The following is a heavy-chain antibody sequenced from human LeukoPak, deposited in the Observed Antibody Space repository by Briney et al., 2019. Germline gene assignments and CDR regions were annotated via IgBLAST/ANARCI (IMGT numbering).Heavy chain of an antibody. D-gene: IGHD3-22*01. CDR3: AKDEVVYYYDSSGYYADPQDAFDI. CDR1: GLTFSNYV. J-gene: IGHJ3*02. V-gene: IGHV3-23*01. Sequence: GGSLRLSCAASGLTFSNYVMSWVRQAPGKGLERVSAISRGGRNTYYADSVKGRFTISRDNSKNTLYLQMNSLRAEDTAVYYCAKDEVVYYYDSSGYYADPQDAFDIWGQGTMVTVSS. CDR2: ISRGGRNT.